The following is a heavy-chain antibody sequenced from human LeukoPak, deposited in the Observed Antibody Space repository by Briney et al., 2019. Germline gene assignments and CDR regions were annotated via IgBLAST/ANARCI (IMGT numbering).Heavy chain of an antibody. V-gene: IGHV3-74*01. CDR2: IKGDGIST. J-gene: IGHJ4*02. D-gene: IGHD3-3*01. CDR3: AKDHYWSIDY. CDR1: GFDFSSNR. Sequence: GGSLRLSCAASGFDFSSNRMHWVCHAPGQGLVWVSRIKGDGISTNYADSVKGRFTISRDIAKNTLYLQMNSLRAEDTGVYYCAKDHYWSIDYWGRGTLVTVSS.